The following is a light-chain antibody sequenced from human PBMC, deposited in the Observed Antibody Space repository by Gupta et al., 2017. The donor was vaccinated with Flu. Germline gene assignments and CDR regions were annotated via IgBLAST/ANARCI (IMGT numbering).Light chain of an antibody. CDR1: QSVSSN. CDR2: GAS. CDR3: QQYNTWPPYT. V-gene: IGKV3-15*01. J-gene: IGKJ2*01. Sequence: IVMTQSPATLSLSPGERATLSCRASQSVSSNLAWYQQKPGQAPRLLIHGASTRATGIPARFSGSGSGTEFTLTISSLQSADFAVYYCQQYNTWPPYTFGQGTKLEI.